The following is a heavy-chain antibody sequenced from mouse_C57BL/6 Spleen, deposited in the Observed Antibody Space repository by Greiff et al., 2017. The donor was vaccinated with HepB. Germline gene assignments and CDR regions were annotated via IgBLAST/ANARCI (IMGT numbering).Heavy chain of an antibody. CDR2: IYPGDGDT. CDR1: GYAFSSSW. Sequence: QVQLQQSGPELVKPGASVKISCKASGYAFSSSWMNWVKQRPGKGLEWIGRIYPGDGDTNYNGKFKGKATLTADKSSSTAYMQLSSLTSEDSAVYCCARDMVTTRYFDVWGTGTTVTVSS. D-gene: IGHD2-2*01. J-gene: IGHJ1*03. V-gene: IGHV1-82*01. CDR3: ARDMVTTRYFDV.